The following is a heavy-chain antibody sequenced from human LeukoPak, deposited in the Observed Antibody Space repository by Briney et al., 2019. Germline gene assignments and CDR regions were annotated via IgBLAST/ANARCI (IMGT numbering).Heavy chain of an antibody. CDR2: IYYSGST. Sequence: SETLSLTCTVSGGSISSYYWSWIRQPPGKGLEWIGYIYYSGSTNYNPSLKSRVTISVDTSKNQFSLKLSSVTAADTAVYYCARASVLLWFGFDPWGQVTLVTVSS. CDR1: GGSISSYY. J-gene: IGHJ5*02. D-gene: IGHD3-10*01. V-gene: IGHV4-59*01. CDR3: ARASVLLWFGFDP.